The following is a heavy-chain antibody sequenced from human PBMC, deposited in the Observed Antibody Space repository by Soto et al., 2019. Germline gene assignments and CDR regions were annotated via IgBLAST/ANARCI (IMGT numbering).Heavy chain of an antibody. J-gene: IGHJ1*01. CDR1: GFTVSSNY. D-gene: IGHD6-19*01. CDR3: ARDRLSSGWTEYFQH. CDR2: IYSGGST. Sequence: EVQLVESGGGLVQPGGSLRLSCAASGFTVSSNYMSWVRQAPGKGLEWVSVIYSGGSTYYADSVKGRFTISRDNSKNTLYLQMNSLRAEDTAVYYCARDRLSSGWTEYFQHWGQGTLVTVSS. V-gene: IGHV3-66*01.